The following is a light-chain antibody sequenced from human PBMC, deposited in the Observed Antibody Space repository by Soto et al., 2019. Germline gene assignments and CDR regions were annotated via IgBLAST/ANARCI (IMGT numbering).Light chain of an antibody. J-gene: IGLJ1*01. Sequence: QSVLTQPASVSGSPGQSITISCTGTSSDVGTYNLVSWYQQHPGKAPKLMVYEGTKRPSGVSNRFSGSKSGNTASLTFSGLQAEDEADYYCCSYVGSSTYVFGTGTKVTGL. CDR1: SSDVGTYNL. CDR3: CSYVGSSTYV. V-gene: IGLV2-23*01. CDR2: EGT.